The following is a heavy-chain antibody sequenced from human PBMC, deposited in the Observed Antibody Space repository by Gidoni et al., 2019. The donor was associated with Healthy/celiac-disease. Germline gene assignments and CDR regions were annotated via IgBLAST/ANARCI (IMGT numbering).Heavy chain of an antibody. J-gene: IGHJ4*02. V-gene: IGHV3-53*04. Sequence: FTISRHNSKNALYIQMISLRAEDTAVYYCARNYRYFFDVWGQGTLVTVSS. D-gene: IGHD3-16*02. CDR3: ARNYRYFFDV.